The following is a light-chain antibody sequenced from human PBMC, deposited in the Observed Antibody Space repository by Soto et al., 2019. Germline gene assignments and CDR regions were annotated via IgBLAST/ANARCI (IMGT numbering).Light chain of an antibody. V-gene: IGKV1-5*01. CDR1: QGISGW. Sequence: DIQMTQSPSTLSASVGDIVTITCRASQGISGWLAWYQQKAGKAPRLLIFDAYSLMSGVPSTFSGSGYGTEFTLTINRLQPDDSATYYCQQXDSFSVWTFGQGTKVDIK. J-gene: IGKJ1*01. CDR3: QQXDSFSVWT. CDR2: DAY.